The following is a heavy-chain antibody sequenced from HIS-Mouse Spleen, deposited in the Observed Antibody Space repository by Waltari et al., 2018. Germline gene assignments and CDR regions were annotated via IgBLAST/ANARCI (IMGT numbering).Heavy chain of an antibody. CDR1: GYTFTGHY. J-gene: IGHJ4*02. V-gene: IGHV1-2*02. CDR3: VTPAAAGNYFDY. CDR2: INPNSGGT. Sequence: QVQLVQSGAEVKKPGASVKVSCKASGYTFTGHYMHWVRQAPGQGREWMGWINPNSGGTNYAQKFQGRVTMTRDTSISTAYMELSRLRSDDTAVYYCVTPAAAGNYFDYWGQGTLVTVSS. D-gene: IGHD6-13*01.